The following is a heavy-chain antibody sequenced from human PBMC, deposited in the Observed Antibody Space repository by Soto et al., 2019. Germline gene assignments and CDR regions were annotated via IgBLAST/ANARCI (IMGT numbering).Heavy chain of an antibody. V-gene: IGHV3-21*01. Sequence: EVQLVASGGGLVRPGGSLRLSCAASGFTFSSYSMNWLRQAPGKGLEWVSSIATNSEYTFYAESVKGRFTISRDNAENSLYLQMSSLRGEDTAVYYCARVHDSTTHPLFYMEVWGQGTTVTVSS. CDR3: ARVHDSTTHPLFYMEV. J-gene: IGHJ6*03. D-gene: IGHD3-22*01. CDR1: GFTFSSYS. CDR2: IATNSEYT.